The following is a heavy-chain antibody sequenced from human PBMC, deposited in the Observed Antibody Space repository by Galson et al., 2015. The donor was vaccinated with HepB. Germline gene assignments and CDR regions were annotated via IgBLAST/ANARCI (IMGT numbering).Heavy chain of an antibody. CDR3: ARHTMHGIAGTIDY. D-gene: IGHD6-13*01. CDR1: GYSFTNYW. Sequence: QSGAEVKKPGESLRISCKASGYSFTNYWIGWVRQMPGKGLEWMGIIYPDDSDTRFSPSFQGQVTISVDKSISTAYLQWSSLKASDTAMYYCARHTMHGIAGTIDYWGQGTLVTVSS. V-gene: IGHV5-51*01. CDR2: IYPDDSDT. J-gene: IGHJ4*02.